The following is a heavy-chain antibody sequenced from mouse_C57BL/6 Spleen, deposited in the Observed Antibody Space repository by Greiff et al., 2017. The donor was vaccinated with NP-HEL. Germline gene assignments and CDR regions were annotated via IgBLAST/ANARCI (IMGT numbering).Heavy chain of an antibody. CDR1: GYTFTSYG. V-gene: IGHV1-81*01. D-gene: IGHD2-4*01. J-gene: IGHJ4*01. CDR3: ARFDDYDDGRGYAMDY. Sequence: QVQLQQSGAELARPGASVKLSCKASGYTFTSYGISWVKQRTGQGLEWIGEIYPRSGNTYYNEKFKGKATLTADKSSSTAYMELRRLTSEDSAFYFWARFDDYDDGRGYAMDYWGQGTSVTVSS. CDR2: IYPRSGNT.